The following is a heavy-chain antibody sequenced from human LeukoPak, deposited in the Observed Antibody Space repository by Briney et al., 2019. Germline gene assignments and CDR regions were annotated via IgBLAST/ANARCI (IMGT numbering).Heavy chain of an antibody. J-gene: IGHJ4*02. D-gene: IGHD6-13*01. V-gene: IGHV3-30*04. CDR1: GFTFSGYP. CDR2: ISDDGGRK. Sequence: PGRSLRLSCAASGFTFSGYPMHWVRQAPGKGLDWVAIISDDGGRKFYADSVKGRFTISRDNSKNTLYLQMNSLRAEDTAVYFCASQYTSSRIFDDWGQGTLVTVSS. CDR3: ASQYTSSRIFDD.